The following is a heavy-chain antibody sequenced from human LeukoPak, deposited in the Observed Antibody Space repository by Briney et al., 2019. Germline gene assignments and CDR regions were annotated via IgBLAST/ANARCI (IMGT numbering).Heavy chain of an antibody. D-gene: IGHD5-18*01. CDR1: GGSFSGYY. Sequence: SETLSLTCAVYGGSFSGYYWSWIRQPPGKGLEWIGEINHSGSTNYNPSLKSRVTMSVDTFKNQFSLELSSVTAADTAVYYCARRSDTAMVFDDYWGQGTLVTVSS. CDR3: ARRSDTAMVFDDY. V-gene: IGHV4-34*01. CDR2: INHSGST. J-gene: IGHJ4*02.